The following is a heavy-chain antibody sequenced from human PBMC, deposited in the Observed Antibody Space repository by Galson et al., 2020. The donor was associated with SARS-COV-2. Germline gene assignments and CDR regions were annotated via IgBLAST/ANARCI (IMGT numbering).Heavy chain of an antibody. CDR3: ARGFDY. V-gene: IGHV4-59*01. CDR2: ISYSGST. Sequence: SETLSLTCTVSGGSISSYYWSWIRQPPGKGLEWIGYISYSGSTNYNPSLKSRVTISVDTSKNQFSLKLSSVTAADTAVYYCARGFDYWGQGTLVTVSS. CDR1: GGSISSYY. J-gene: IGHJ4*02.